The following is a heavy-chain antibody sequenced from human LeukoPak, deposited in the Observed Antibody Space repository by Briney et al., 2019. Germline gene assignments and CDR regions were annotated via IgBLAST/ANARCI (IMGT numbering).Heavy chain of an antibody. CDR3: TTSPLYGDFDY. J-gene: IGHJ4*02. Sequence: GGSLRLSCTASGFTFGDYAMSWVRQAPGKGLDWVGFIRSKAYGGTTEYAASVKGGFTISRDGSKSIAYLQMNSLKTEDTAVYYCTTSPLYGDFDYWGQGTLVTVSS. CDR1: GFTFGDYA. CDR2: IRSKAYGGTT. V-gene: IGHV3-49*04. D-gene: IGHD4-17*01.